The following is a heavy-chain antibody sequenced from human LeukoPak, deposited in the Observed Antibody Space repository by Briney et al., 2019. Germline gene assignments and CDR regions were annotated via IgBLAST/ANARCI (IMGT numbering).Heavy chain of an antibody. CDR2: VSGGGGTT. CDR3: AREEGYIYGLLDF. J-gene: IGHJ4*02. Sequence: GGSLRLSCAASGFTFTNYGMSWVRQAPGKGPEWVSAVSGGGGTTYYADSARGRFTISRDNSKNTLYLQVNSLRADDTAVYYCAREEGYIYGLLDFWGQGVLVTVSS. V-gene: IGHV3-23*01. D-gene: IGHD5-18*01. CDR1: GFTFTNYG.